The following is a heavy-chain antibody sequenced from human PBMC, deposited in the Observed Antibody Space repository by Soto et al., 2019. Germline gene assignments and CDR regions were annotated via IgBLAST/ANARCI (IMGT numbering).Heavy chain of an antibody. D-gene: IGHD6-6*01. CDR3: ARRRQQLVFYYYYGVDV. CDR1: GYTFTSYG. CDR2: ISAYNGNT. V-gene: IGHV1-18*01. Sequence: GASVKVSCKASGYTFTSYGISWVRQAPGQGLEWMGWISAYNGNTNYAQKLQGRVTMTTDTSTSTAYMELRSLRSDDTAVYYCARRRQQLVFYYYYGVDVWGQGTTVTVSS. J-gene: IGHJ6*02.